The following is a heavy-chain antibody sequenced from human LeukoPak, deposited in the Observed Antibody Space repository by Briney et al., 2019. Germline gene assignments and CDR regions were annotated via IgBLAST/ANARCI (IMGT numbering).Heavy chain of an antibody. CDR2: ISYDGTKI. V-gene: IGHV3-30-3*01. CDR3: ARDSVKLPGISYFDN. CDR1: GFSFSTHK. D-gene: IGHD3-3*02. Sequence: GGSLRLSCAASGFSFSTHKMNWVRQAAGKGLEWVAVISYDGTKIYYADSAKGRFTISRDNSKNMVYLQMNSLRAEDTALYYCARDSVKLPGISYFDNWGQGTLVTVSS. J-gene: IGHJ1*01.